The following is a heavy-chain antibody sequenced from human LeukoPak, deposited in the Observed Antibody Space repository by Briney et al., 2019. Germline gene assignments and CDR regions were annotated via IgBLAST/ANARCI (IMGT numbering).Heavy chain of an antibody. V-gene: IGHV3-30-3*01. CDR3: ASLERGWSHSFDY. D-gene: IGHD6-19*01. CDR2: ISYDGSNK. CDR1: GFTFSSYA. J-gene: IGHJ4*02. Sequence: GGSLRLSCAASGFTFSSYAMHWVRQAPGKGLEWVAVISYDGSNKYYADSVKGRFTISRDNSKNTLYLQMNSLRAEDTAVYYCASLERGWSHSFDYWGQGTLVTVSS.